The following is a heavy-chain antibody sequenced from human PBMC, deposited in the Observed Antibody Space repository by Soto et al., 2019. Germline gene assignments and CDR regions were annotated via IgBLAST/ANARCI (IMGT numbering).Heavy chain of an antibody. CDR3: ARMESIAARPPHGFDP. V-gene: IGHV5-10-1*01. D-gene: IGHD6-6*01. Sequence: PXESLKVSWQGSGNSFTSYWSSWVLQMPGKGLEWMGRIDPSDSYTNYSPSFQGHVTISADKSISTAYLQWSNLKASDTAMYYCARMESIAARPPHGFDPWGQRTLVIVPS. J-gene: IGHJ5*02. CDR2: IDPSDSYT. CDR1: GNSFTSYW.